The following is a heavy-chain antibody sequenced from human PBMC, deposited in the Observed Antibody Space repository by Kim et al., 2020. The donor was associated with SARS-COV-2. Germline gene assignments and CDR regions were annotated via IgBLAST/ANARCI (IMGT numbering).Heavy chain of an antibody. D-gene: IGHD2-21*02. V-gene: IGHV5-51*01. CDR1: GYSFTSYW. CDR3: ARLFEVVTAGGAFHI. CDR2: IYPGDSDT. J-gene: IGHJ3*02. Sequence: GESLKISCKGSGYSFTSYWIGWVRQMPGKGLEWMGIIYPGDSDTRYSPSFQGQVTISADKSISTAYLQWSSLKASDTAMYYCARLFEVVTAGGAFHIWGQGTMVTVSS.